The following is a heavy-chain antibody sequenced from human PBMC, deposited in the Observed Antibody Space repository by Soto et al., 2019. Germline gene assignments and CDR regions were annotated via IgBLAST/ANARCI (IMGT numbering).Heavy chain of an antibody. D-gene: IGHD3-10*01. CDR3: AREGGYYGSALDP. CDR1: GFTFSMYD. J-gene: IGHJ5*02. V-gene: IGHV3-13*01. CDR2: IGTAGDT. Sequence: EVQLVESGGGLVQPGGSLRLSCAASGFTFSMYDMHWVRQATGKGLEWVSGIGTAGDTYYPGSVKGRFTISRENAKNSLDLEMNSLRAGDTAVYYCAREGGYYGSALDPWGQGTLVIVSS.